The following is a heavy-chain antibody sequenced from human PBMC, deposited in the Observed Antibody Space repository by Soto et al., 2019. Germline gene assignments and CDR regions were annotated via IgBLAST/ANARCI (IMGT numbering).Heavy chain of an antibody. CDR2: ISYDGSNK. CDR1: GFTFSSYA. V-gene: IGHV3-30-3*01. D-gene: IGHD1-26*01. CDR3: LAEGSYDAFDI. Sequence: LRLSCAASGFTFSSYAMHWVRQAPGKGLGWVAVISYDGSNKYYADSVKGRFTISRDNSKNTLYLQLNSLRAEDTAVYYCLAEGSYDAFDIWGQGXMVTVSS. J-gene: IGHJ3*02.